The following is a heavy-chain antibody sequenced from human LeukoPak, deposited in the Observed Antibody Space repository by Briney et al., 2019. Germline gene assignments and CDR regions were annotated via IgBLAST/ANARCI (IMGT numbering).Heavy chain of an antibody. Sequence: ETLSLTCAVYGGSFSGYYWSWVRQAPGKGLEWVGRIKSKTDGGTTDYAAPVKGRFTISRDDSKNTLYLQMNSLKTEDTAVYYCTTGPGIAAAGGVWFDYWGQGTLVTVSS. J-gene: IGHJ4*02. CDR3: TTGPGIAAAGGVWFDY. D-gene: IGHD6-13*01. V-gene: IGHV3-15*01. CDR2: IKSKTDGGTT. CDR1: GGSFSGYY.